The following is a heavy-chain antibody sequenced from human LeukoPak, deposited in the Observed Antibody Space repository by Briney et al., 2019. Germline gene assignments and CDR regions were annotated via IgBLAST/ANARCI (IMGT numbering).Heavy chain of an antibody. Sequence: TSEPLSLTCTVSGGSISSGSYYGSWIRQPAGKGLEWIGRIYTSGSTNYNPSHKSRVTISVDTSKNQFSLNLSSMTAADTAVYYCARVSSGSSNKSFDYWGQGTLFTVSS. CDR2: IYTSGST. CDR3: ARVSSGSSNKSFDY. J-gene: IGHJ4*02. CDR1: GGSISSGSYY. V-gene: IGHV4-61*02. D-gene: IGHD2-15*01.